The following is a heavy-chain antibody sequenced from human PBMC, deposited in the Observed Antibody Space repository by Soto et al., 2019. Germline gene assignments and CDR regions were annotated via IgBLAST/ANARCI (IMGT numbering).Heavy chain of an antibody. Sequence: SLRLSCAASGFTFSSYSMNWVRQAPGKGLEWVSSISSSSSYIYYADSVKGRFTISRDNAKNSLYLQMNSLRAEDTAVYYCAREASIAARFDYWGQGTLVTVSS. CDR3: AREASIAARFDY. CDR2: ISSSSSYI. V-gene: IGHV3-21*01. CDR1: GFTFSSYS. J-gene: IGHJ4*02. D-gene: IGHD6-6*01.